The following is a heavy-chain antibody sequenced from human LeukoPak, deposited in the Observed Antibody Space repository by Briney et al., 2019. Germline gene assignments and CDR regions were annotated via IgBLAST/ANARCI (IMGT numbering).Heavy chain of an antibody. CDR2: IKQDGSEK. CDR1: GFTFSSYW. D-gene: IGHD3-22*01. V-gene: IGHV3-7*01. CDR3: ARVSYYDSSGYYPAYYYYYYMDV. Sequence: GGSLRLSCAASGFTFSSYWMSWVRQAPGKGLEWVANIKQDGSEKYYVDSVKGRFTISRDNAKNSLYLQMNSLRAKDTAVYYCARVSYYDSSGYYPAYYYYYYMDVWGKGTTVTVSS. J-gene: IGHJ6*03.